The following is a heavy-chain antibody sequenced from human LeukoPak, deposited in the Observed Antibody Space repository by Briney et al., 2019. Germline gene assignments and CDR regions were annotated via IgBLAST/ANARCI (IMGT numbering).Heavy chain of an antibody. V-gene: IGHV3-48*04. J-gene: IGHJ4*02. Sequence: PGGSLRLSCAASGFTFSNYAMSWVRQAPGKGLEWVSFISSRSATIYYADSVKGRFTISRDNAKNSLYLQMNSLSAEDTAVYYCARANYSSSSLEYWGQGTLGTGSS. CDR2: ISSRSATI. D-gene: IGHD6-6*01. CDR3: ARANYSSSSLEY. CDR1: GFTFSNYA.